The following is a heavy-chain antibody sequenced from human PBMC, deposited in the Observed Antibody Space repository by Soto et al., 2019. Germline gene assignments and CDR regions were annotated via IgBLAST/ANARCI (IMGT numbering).Heavy chain of an antibody. CDR3: AKEDDAWTNGHFDI. J-gene: IGHJ3*02. V-gene: IGHV3-23*01. D-gene: IGHD2-8*01. CDR2: ISVSGDYA. CDR1: GFSFRSYD. Sequence: EVQLLESGGGLVQPGGSLRLSCAASGFSFRSYDMSWVRQAPGKGLGWVSAISVSGDYAYYADSVKGRFTISRDNSKNTRYGEMNSLRAEDTAIYYCAKEDDAWTNGHFDIWGQGTMVTVSS.